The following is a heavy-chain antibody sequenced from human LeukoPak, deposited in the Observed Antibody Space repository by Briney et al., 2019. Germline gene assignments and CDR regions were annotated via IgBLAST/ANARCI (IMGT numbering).Heavy chain of an antibody. CDR3: ARVSYGWFGELLYDY. J-gene: IGHJ4*02. D-gene: IGHD3-10*01. V-gene: IGHV3-7*01. CDR2: IKQDGSEK. CDR1: GFTFSSYW. Sequence: GGSLRLSCAASGFTFSSYWMSWVRQAPGKGLEWVANIKQDGSEKYYVDSVKGRFTISRDNAKNSLYLQMNSLRAEDTAVYYCARVSYGWFGELLYDYWGQGTLVTVSS.